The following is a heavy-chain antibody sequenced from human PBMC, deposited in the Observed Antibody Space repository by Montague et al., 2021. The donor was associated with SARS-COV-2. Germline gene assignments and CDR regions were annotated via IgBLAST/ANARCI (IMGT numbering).Heavy chain of an antibody. V-gene: IGHV4-39*07. J-gene: IGHJ4*02. CDR3: ARISGKLALL. D-gene: IGHD3-3*02. CDR1: GGSISSSIYY. CDR2: IYYSGST. Sequence: SETLSLTCTVSGGSISSSIYYWGWIRQPPGKGLEWIGSIYYSGSTYYSPSLKSRVTISVETSKNQFSLKPSSVTAADTAVYYCARISGKLALLWGQGTLVTVSS.